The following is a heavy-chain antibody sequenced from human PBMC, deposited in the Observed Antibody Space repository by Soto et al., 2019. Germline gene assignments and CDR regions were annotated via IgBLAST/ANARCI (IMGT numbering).Heavy chain of an antibody. J-gene: IGHJ4*02. CDR3: AKERGAYGDYVGGYYFDF. CDR1: GFTFSNFA. D-gene: IGHD4-17*01. V-gene: IGHV3-23*01. CDR2: ISGSGGIT. Sequence: EVQLLESGGGLVQPGGSLRLSCAVSGFTFSNFALSWVRQAPGKGLEWVSAISGSGGITYYADSVKGRFTISRDNSKNTLYLQMNSLRAEDTAVYYCAKERGAYGDYVGGYYFDFWGQGTLVTVSS.